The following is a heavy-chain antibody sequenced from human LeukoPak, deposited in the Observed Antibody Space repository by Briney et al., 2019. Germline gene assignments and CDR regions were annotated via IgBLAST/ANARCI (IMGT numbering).Heavy chain of an antibody. J-gene: IGHJ4*02. V-gene: IGHV4-30-4*07. CDR3: ARAGYGDSDFDY. CDR1: GGSISSGGYS. CDR2: LYYTGST. D-gene: IGHD4-17*01. Sequence: PSQTLSLTCAVSGGSISSGGYSWSWIRQPPGKGLEWIGYLYYTGSTYYNPSLKSRVTISLDTSKNQFSLKLSSVTAADTAMYYCARAGYGDSDFDYWGQGTLVTVSS.